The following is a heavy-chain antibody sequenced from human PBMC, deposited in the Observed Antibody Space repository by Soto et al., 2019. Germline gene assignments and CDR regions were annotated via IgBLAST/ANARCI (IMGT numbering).Heavy chain of an antibody. D-gene: IGHD3-9*01. CDR3: AREFESY. V-gene: IGHV3-30-3*01. CDR1: GFTFSSYA. Sequence: VGSLRLSCAASGFTFSSYAMHWVRQAPGKGLEWVAVISYDGSNKYYADSVKGQFTISRDNSKNTLYLQMNSLRAEDTAVYYCAREFESYWGQGTLVTVSS. CDR2: ISYDGSNK. J-gene: IGHJ4*02.